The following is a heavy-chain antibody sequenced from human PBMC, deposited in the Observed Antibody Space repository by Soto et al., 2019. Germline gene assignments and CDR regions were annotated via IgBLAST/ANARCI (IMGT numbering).Heavy chain of an antibody. J-gene: IGHJ4*02. CDR1: GYTFTSYG. Sequence: GASVKVSCKASGYTFTSYGISWVRQAPGQGLEWMGWSSVYNGNTNYAQKLQGRVTMTTDTSTSTVYMELRSLRSDDTAVYYCARDLRRSITVGEDYWGQGTLVTVSS. CDR2: SSVYNGNT. CDR3: ARDLRRSITVGEDY. D-gene: IGHD5-12*01. V-gene: IGHV1-18*01.